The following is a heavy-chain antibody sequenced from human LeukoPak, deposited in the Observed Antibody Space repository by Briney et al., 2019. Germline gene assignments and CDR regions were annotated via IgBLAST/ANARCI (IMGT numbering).Heavy chain of an antibody. Sequence: PGGSLRLSCAASGFTFDDYGMSWVRQAPGKGLEWVSGINWNGGSTGYADSVKGRFTISRDNAKNSLYLQMNSLRAEDTALYYCARGGPTYYDILTGYYYDDASDIWGQGTMVTVSS. CDR1: GFTFDDYG. CDR2: INWNGGST. V-gene: IGHV3-20*04. D-gene: IGHD3-9*01. J-gene: IGHJ3*02. CDR3: ARGGPTYYDILTGYYYDDASDI.